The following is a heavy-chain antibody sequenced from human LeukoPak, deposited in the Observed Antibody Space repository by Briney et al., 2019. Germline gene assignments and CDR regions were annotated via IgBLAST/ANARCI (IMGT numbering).Heavy chain of an antibody. J-gene: IGHJ2*01. CDR1: GASVTSRIW. D-gene: IGHD6-13*01. Sequence: PLETLSLTCVVSGASVTSRIWWSWVRQPPGKGLEWIGEISHTGSSDYNPSLKSRASISLDTSKNQFSLNLNSVTAADTAVYYCARDNERRMTAAGTAAFDLWGRGTLVTVSS. CDR3: ARDNERRMTAAGTAAFDL. CDR2: ISHTGSS. V-gene: IGHV4/OR15-8*01.